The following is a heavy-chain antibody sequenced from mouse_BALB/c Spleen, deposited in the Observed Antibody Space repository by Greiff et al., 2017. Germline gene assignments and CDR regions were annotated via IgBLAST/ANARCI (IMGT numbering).Heavy chain of an antibody. J-gene: IGHJ4*01. CDR3: ARKPYDAMDY. Sequence: VQLQQSGAELVKPGASVKLSCTASGFTIKDTYMHWVKQRPEQGLEWIGRIDPANGNTKYDPKFQGKATITADTSSNTAYLQLSSLTSEDTAVYYCARKPYDAMDYGGQGTSVTVSS. CDR1: GFTIKDTY. V-gene: IGHV14-3*02. CDR2: IDPANGNT.